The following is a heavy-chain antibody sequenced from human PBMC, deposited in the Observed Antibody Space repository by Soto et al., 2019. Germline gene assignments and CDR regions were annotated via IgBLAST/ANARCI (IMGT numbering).Heavy chain of an antibody. Sequence: QVQLVQSGGEVKKPGASVKVSCKASGYTFSNFGISWVRQAPGQGLEWMGWISTDNGSTKYAQNLQGRVTMTTETTTSTAYMELRSLRSDDTAVYYCTRDAKYYDIMTGYFVNDYWGQGTLVTVSS. D-gene: IGHD3-9*01. J-gene: IGHJ4*02. CDR1: GYTFSNFG. V-gene: IGHV1-18*01. CDR3: TRDAKYYDIMTGYFVNDY. CDR2: ISTDNGST.